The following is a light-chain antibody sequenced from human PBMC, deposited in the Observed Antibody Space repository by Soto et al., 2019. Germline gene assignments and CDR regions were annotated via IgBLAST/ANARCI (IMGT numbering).Light chain of an antibody. CDR1: SSDVGGYDR. CDR3: SSYAGSNNYVV. J-gene: IGLJ2*01. CDR2: VVS. Sequence: QSVLTQPPSASGSPGQSVTISCTGTSSDVGGYDRVSWYQQYPGKVPKLMIYVVSKRPSGVPDRFSASKSGNTASLTVSGLQTEDEADYYCSSYAGSNNYVVFGGGTKLTVL. V-gene: IGLV2-8*01.